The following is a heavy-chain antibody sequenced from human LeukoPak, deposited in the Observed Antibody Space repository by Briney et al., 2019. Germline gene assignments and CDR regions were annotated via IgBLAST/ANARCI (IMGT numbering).Heavy chain of an antibody. CDR3: TWMTTIDTVDF. Sequence: GESLRLSCVVSGIKFSDAWMSWVRQAPGKGLEWVGRIKSRGGGGTADYAAPVKGRFTISRDDSENTVYQLMDSLQTEDTAVYYCTWMTTIDTVDFWGQGTLVTVSS. D-gene: IGHD4-11*01. CDR2: IKSRGGGGTA. V-gene: IGHV3-15*01. CDR1: GIKFSDAW. J-gene: IGHJ4*02.